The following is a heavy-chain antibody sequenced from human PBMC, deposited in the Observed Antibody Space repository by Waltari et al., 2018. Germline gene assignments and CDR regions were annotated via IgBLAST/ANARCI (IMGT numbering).Heavy chain of an antibody. CDR3: ARDPNTYYYDSSGYPWFDP. CDR1: GFTFSSYA. Sequence: QVQLVESGGGVVQPGRSLRLSCAASGFTFSSYAMHWVRQAPGKGLEWVAVISYDGSNKDYADSVKGRFTISRDNAKNSLYLQMNSLRAEDMAVYYCARDPNTYYYDSSGYPWFDPWGQGTLVTVSS. D-gene: IGHD3-22*01. J-gene: IGHJ5*02. CDR2: ISYDGSNK. V-gene: IGHV3-30*07.